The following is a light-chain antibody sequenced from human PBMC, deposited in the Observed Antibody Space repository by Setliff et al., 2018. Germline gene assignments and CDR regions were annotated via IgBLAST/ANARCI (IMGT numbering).Light chain of an antibody. J-gene: IGLJ2*01. CDR1: SSDVGGYNY. Sequence: QSVLTQPASVSGSPGQSITISCTGTSSDVGGYNYVSWYQQHPGKAPKLMIYDVSKRPSGVSNRFSGSKSGNTASLTISGLQPEDEADYYRSSYTSSYTVVFGGGTK. CDR3: SSYTSSYTVV. CDR2: DVS. V-gene: IGLV2-14*01.